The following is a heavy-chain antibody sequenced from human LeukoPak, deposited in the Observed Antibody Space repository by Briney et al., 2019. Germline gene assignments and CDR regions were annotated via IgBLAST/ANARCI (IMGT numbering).Heavy chain of an antibody. D-gene: IGHD3-9*01. Sequence: SETLSLTCAVYGGSFSGYFWTWIRQPPGKGLEWIGEINHSGSTNYNPSLKSRVTISADTSKSQFSLRLGPVTAADTAVYYCASGWLTQDDSWGQGTLVTVSS. CDR3: ASGWLTQDDS. J-gene: IGHJ4*02. CDR2: INHSGST. V-gene: IGHV4-34*01. CDR1: GGSFSGYF.